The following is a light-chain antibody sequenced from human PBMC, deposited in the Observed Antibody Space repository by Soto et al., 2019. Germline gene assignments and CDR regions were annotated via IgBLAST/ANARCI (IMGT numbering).Light chain of an antibody. V-gene: IGLV2-23*01. Sequence: QSALTQPASVSGSPGQSITISCTGTSSDVGYYNLVSWYQQHPGKAPKLMIYEGNKRPSGVSNRFSGSKSGNTASLTISGLQAEDEADYYCCSYAGSIIHVVFGGGTKVTVL. CDR2: EGN. J-gene: IGLJ2*01. CDR3: CSYAGSIIHVV. CDR1: SSDVGYYNL.